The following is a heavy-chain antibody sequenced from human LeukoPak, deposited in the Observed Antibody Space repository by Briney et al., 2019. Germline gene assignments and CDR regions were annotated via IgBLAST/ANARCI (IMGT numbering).Heavy chain of an antibody. V-gene: IGHV3-30-3*01. J-gene: IGHJ4*02. CDR1: GFTFSSYA. CDR2: ISYDGSNK. Sequence: PGGSLRPSCAASGFTFSSYAMHWVRQAPGKGLEWVAVISYDGSNKYYADSVKGRFTISRDNSKNTLYLQMNSLRAEDTAVYYCARIPMGSWGQGTLVTVSS. D-gene: IGHD3-16*01. CDR3: ARIPMGS.